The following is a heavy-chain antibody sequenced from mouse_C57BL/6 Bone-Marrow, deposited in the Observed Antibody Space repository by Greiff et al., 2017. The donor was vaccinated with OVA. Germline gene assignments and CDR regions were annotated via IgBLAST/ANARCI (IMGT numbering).Heavy chain of an antibody. V-gene: IGHV1-54*01. CDR3: ARPDGYWYFDV. Sequence: VKLQESGAELVRPGTSVKVSCKASGYAFTNYLIEWVKQRPGQGLEWIGVINPGSGGTNYNEKFKGKATLTADKSSSTAYMQLSSLTSEDSAVYFCARPDGYWYFDVWGTGTTVTVSS. CDR1: GYAFTNYL. J-gene: IGHJ1*03. D-gene: IGHD2-3*01. CDR2: INPGSGGT.